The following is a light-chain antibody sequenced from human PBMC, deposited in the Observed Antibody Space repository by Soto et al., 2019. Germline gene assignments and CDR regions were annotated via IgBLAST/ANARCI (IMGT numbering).Light chain of an antibody. V-gene: IGKV1-27*01. Sequence: DIQMTQSPSSLSASVGDRVTITCRASQGISNYLAWYQQKPGKVPKLLIYAASTLQSGVPSRFSGSGSGTDFTLTISSLQPEDVATYYCQKYNSAPPMYIFGQGTKLEIK. J-gene: IGKJ2*01. CDR2: AAS. CDR1: QGISNY. CDR3: QKYNSAPPMYI.